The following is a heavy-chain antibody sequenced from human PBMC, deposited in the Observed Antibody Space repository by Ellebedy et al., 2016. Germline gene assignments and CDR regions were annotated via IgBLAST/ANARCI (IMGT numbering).Heavy chain of an antibody. CDR2: ISAYNGNT. Sequence: ASVKVSXKASGYTFTSYDISWVRQAPGQGLEWMGWISAYNGNTNYAQKLQGRVTMTTDTSTSTAYMELRSLRSDDTAVYYCARELKSGYYYVYFDYWGQGTLVTVSS. D-gene: IGHD3-22*01. J-gene: IGHJ4*02. CDR3: ARELKSGYYYVYFDY. V-gene: IGHV1-18*01. CDR1: GYTFTSYD.